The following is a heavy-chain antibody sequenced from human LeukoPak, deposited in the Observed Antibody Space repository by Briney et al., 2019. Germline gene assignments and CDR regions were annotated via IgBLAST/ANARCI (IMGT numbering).Heavy chain of an antibody. V-gene: IGHV1-18*01. D-gene: IGHD6-19*01. CDR3: ARDPSNTSGWSPYFDF. J-gene: IGHJ4*02. Sequence: GASVKVSCKGSGYTFTNHGIAWVRQAPGQGLEWMGWISCYNGDTRYGQKLQGRVTMSTDTSTTTAYMELTSLRSDDTAVYYCARDPSNTSGWSPYFDFWGQGTLVTVSS. CDR1: GYTFTNHG. CDR2: ISCYNGDT.